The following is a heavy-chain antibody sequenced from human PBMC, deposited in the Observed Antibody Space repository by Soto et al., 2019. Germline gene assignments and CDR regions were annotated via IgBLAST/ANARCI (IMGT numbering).Heavy chain of an antibody. CDR1: GFTFSGYY. D-gene: IGHD6-19*01. CDR3: ARDRGAVVGQYFDY. Sequence: QVQLVESGGGLVKPGGSLRLSCAASGFTFSGYYMSWIRQAPGKGLEWISYISSSGTTENYADSVKGRFTVSRDNAKNSLYLLVNSLRAEDTAVYYCARDRGAVVGQYFDYWGQGTLVTVSS. J-gene: IGHJ4*02. CDR2: ISSSGTTE. V-gene: IGHV3-11*01.